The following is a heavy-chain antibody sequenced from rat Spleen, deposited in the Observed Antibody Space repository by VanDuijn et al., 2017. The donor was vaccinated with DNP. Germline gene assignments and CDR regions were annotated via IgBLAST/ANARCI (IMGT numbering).Heavy chain of an antibody. CDR3: ARGDYGGYSHWFDY. CDR1: GYTITSGY. CDR2: ITYSGTT. V-gene: IGHV3-4*01. Sequence: EIQPQESGPGLVKPSQSLSLTCSVTGYTITSGYDWNWIRKFPGNKMEWMGYITYSGTTNCNPSLKSRISITRDTSKNQFFLHLNSVTTEDTATYYCARGDYGGYSHWFDYWGQGTLVTVSS. D-gene: IGHD1-11*01. J-gene: IGHJ3*01.